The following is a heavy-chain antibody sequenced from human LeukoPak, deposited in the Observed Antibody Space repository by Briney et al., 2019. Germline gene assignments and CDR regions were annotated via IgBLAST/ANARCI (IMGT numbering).Heavy chain of an antibody. V-gene: IGHV3-30*03. D-gene: IGHD3-10*01. CDR3: ARDPLVCGSGSYYSRD. CDR1: GFTFSSYG. Sequence: GGSLRLSCAASGFTFSSYGMHWVRQAPGKGLEWVAVISYDGSNKYYADSVKGRFTISRDNSKNTLYLQMNSLRAEDTAVYYCARDPLVCGSGSYYSRDWGQGTLVTVSS. J-gene: IGHJ4*02. CDR2: ISYDGSNK.